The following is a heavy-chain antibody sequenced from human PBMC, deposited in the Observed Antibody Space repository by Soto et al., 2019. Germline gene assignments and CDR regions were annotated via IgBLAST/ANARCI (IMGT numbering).Heavy chain of an antibody. V-gene: IGHV1-2*02. CDR3: ARGKRGYAPNWFDP. J-gene: IGHJ5*02. CDR2: INPETGGT. D-gene: IGHD3-16*01. Sequence: ASVKVSCKASGYTFTGYYVHWVREAPGQGLEWMGWINPETGGTSYAQKFQGRVTMTRDTSISTAYMELSRLRSDDTAVYYCARGKRGYAPNWFDPWGQGNLV. CDR1: GYTFTGYY.